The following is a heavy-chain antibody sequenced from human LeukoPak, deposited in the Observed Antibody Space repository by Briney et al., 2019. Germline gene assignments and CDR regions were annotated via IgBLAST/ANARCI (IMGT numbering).Heavy chain of an antibody. D-gene: IGHD4-17*01. J-gene: IGHJ4*02. CDR3: ARDSPHDYGDYLDY. CDR1: GFTFSTYS. Sequence: GGSLRLSCAASGFTFSTYSMHWVRQAPGKGLEWVANIKQDGSEKYYVDSVKGRFTISRDNAKNSLYLQMNSLRAEDTAVYYCARDSPHDYGDYLDYWGQGTLVTVSS. V-gene: IGHV3-7*01. CDR2: IKQDGSEK.